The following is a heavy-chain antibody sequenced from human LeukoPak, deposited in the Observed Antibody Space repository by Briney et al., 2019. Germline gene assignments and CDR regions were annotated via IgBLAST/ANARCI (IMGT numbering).Heavy chain of an antibody. J-gene: IGHJ5*02. CDR2: IYPADSDT. D-gene: IGHD2-21*02. V-gene: IGHV5-51*01. CDR3: ASFVYCGGDCSNWFDP. Sequence: GESLKISCKGPDYSFTSYWIGWVRQMPGKGLEWMGIIYPADSDTRYSPSFQGQVTISADKSISTAYLQWSSLKASDSAMYYCASFVYCGGDCSNWFDPWGQGTLVTVSS. CDR1: DYSFTSYW.